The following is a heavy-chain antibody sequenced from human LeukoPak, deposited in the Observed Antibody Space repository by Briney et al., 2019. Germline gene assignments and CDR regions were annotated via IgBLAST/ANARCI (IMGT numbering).Heavy chain of an antibody. J-gene: IGHJ4*02. CDR3: ARAGYYYDSSGYYLRIFDY. CDR1: GFTFSSYS. Sequence: GGSLRLSCAASGFTFSSYSMNWVRQAPGKGLEWVSYISSSSTIYYADSVKGRFTISRDNAKNSLYLQMNSLRAEDTAVYYCARAGYYYDSSGYYLRIFDYWGQGTLVTVSS. V-gene: IGHV3-48*01. CDR2: ISSSSTI. D-gene: IGHD3-22*01.